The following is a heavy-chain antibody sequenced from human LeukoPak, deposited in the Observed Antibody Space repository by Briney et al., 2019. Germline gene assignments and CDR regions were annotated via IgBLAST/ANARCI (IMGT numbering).Heavy chain of an antibody. Sequence: PGGSLRLSCAASGFTLSNYGMSWVRQSAGKGLEWVSVISGSGVGTYYADSVKGRLTISRDNSKNTLYLQMNSLRAEDTAIYYCAKVRNPMTTVTKELDYWGQGTLVTVSS. V-gene: IGHV3-23*01. D-gene: IGHD4-17*01. J-gene: IGHJ4*02. CDR1: GFTLSNYG. CDR3: AKVRNPMTTVTKELDY. CDR2: ISGSGVGT.